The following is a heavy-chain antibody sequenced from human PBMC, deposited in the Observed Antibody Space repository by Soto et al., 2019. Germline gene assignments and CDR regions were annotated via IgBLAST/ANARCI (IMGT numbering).Heavy chain of an antibody. CDR3: AKGGVTRSYYYAMDV. CDR2: LSGSGSST. J-gene: IGHJ6*02. CDR1: GFIFSDYA. V-gene: IGHV3-23*01. Sequence: PGGSLRLSCAASGFIFSDYAMSWVRQAPGKGLEWVSALSGSGSSTYYVDSVKGRFTISRDNLKNTVSLQMNNLTAEDTAVYYCAKGGVTRSYYYAMDVWGQGTTVTVSS.